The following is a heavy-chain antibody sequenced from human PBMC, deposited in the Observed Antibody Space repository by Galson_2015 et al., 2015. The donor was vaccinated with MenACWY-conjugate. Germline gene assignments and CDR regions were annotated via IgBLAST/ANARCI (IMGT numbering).Heavy chain of an antibody. J-gene: IGHJ6*02. V-gene: IGHV1-69*13. CDR1: GGTFSSYA. CDR2: IIPIFGTA. CDR3: ARGGERADHYYYYGMDV. D-gene: IGHD3-16*01. Sequence: SVKVSCKASGGTFSSYAISWVRQAPGQGLEWMGGIIPIFGTANYAQKFQGRVTITADESTSTAYMELSSLRSEDTAVYYCARGGERADHYYYYGMDVWGQGTTVTVSS.